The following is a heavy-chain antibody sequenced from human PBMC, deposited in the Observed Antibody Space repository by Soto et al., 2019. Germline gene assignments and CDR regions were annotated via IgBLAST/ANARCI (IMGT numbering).Heavy chain of an antibody. J-gene: IGHJ3*02. CDR1: GGTFSSYT. Sequence: ASVKVSCKASGGTFSSYTISWVRQAPGQGLEWMGRIIPILGIANYAQNFQGRVTITADKSTSTAYMELSSLRSEDTAVYYCARDGSAWAFDIWGQGTMVTVSS. CDR2: IIPILGIA. V-gene: IGHV1-69*04. CDR3: ARDGSAWAFDI.